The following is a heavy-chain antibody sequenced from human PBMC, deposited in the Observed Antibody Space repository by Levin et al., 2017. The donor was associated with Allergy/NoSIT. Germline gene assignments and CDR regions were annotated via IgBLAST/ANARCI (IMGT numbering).Heavy chain of an antibody. Sequence: VSGPTLVKPTQTLTLTCTFSEFSLSTSGVGVGWIRQPPGKALEWLALIYWDDEKRYSPSLTSRLTITKDTSKNQVVLTMTNMDPVDTATDYCAHRRTVYNRNWYGGDYFDYWGQGTLVTVSS. CDR2: IYWDDEK. D-gene: IGHD1-7*01. J-gene: IGHJ4*02. CDR1: EFSLSTSGVG. V-gene: IGHV2-5*02. CDR3: AHRRTVYNRNWYGGDYFDY.